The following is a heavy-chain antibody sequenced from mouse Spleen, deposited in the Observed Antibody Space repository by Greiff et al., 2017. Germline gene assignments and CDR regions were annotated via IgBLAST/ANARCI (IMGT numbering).Heavy chain of an antibody. CDR2: INPNNGGT. J-gene: IGHJ2*01. D-gene: IGHD1-1*01. V-gene: IGHV1-22*01. Sequence: VQLKQSGPELVKPGASVKMSCKASGYTFTDYNMHWVKQSHGKSLEWIGYINPNNGGTSYNQKFKGKATLTVNKSSSTAYMELRSLTSEDSAVYYCARQVDYYGSLFDYWGQGTTLTVSS. CDR1: GYTFTDYN. CDR3: ARQVDYYGSLFDY.